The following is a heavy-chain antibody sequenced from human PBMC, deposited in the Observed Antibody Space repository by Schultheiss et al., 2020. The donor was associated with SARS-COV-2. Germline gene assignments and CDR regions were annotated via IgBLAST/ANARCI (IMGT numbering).Heavy chain of an antibody. Sequence: SETLSLTCTVSGGSISSGDYYWTWIRQPPGKGLEWIGEIYHSGSTKYNPSLESRVTISVDTSKNQFSLKLSSVTAADTAVYYCARDHPAGTLGGWGQGTLVTVSS. D-gene: IGHD6-13*01. CDR2: IYHSGST. CDR3: ARDHPAGTLGG. V-gene: IGHV4-61*08. J-gene: IGHJ4*02. CDR1: GGSISSGDYY.